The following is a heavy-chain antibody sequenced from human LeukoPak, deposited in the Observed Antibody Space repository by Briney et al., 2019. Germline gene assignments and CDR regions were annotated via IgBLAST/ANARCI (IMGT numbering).Heavy chain of an antibody. Sequence: PSETLSLTCAVYGGSFSGYYWSWIRQPPGKGLEWIGEINHSGSTNYNPSLKSRVTISVDTSKNQFSLKLSSVTAADTAVYYCARGGLYSSGWYVGYWGQGTLVTVSS. CDR3: ARGGLYSSGWYVGY. CDR2: INHSGST. D-gene: IGHD6-19*01. CDR1: GGSFSGYY. J-gene: IGHJ4*02. V-gene: IGHV4-34*01.